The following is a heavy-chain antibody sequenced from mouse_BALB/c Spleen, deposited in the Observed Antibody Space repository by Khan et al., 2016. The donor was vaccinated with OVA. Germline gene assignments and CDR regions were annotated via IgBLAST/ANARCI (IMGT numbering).Heavy chain of an antibody. CDR3: ARPPYFSYVLDN. CDR2: INTYTGEP. J-gene: IGHJ4*01. V-gene: IGHV9-3-1*01. Sequence: QVQLKQSGPELKKPGETVKISCKASGHTFTNYGMNWVKQAPGKGLKWMGWINTYTGEPTYADGFNGRFAFSLETSASTAFLQINNLTNEDTATYFCARPPYFSYVLDNWGQGTSVTVSS. D-gene: IGHD2-10*01. CDR1: GHTFTNYG.